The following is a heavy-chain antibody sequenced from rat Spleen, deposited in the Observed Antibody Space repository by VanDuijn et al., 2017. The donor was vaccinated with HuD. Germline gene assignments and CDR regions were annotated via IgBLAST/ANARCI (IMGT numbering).Heavy chain of an antibody. CDR1: GFSLTTYG. J-gene: IGHJ1*01. V-gene: IGHV2-77*01. Sequence: QVQMKETGPGLVQTTQALSVTCTVSGFSLTTYGVHWVRRAPGKGLEWMGVIWGDGNTNYNSALKSRLSISRDASKSQVFLTMNSLQTDDTAVYYCAELTSDFWGPGTMVTVSS. CDR3: AELTSDF. CDR2: IWGDGNT. D-gene: IGHD1-11*01.